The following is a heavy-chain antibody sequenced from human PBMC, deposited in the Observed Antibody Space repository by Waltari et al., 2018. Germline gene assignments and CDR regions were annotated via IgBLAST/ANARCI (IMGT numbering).Heavy chain of an antibody. V-gene: IGHV1-2*02. Sequence: QVQLVQSGAEVKKPGASVRVSCKASGYTFTAYFLHWVRQAPGQGLEWMGWINPTSGDTKYAQKFQGRVTMTGDTSFSTAYMELSRLTSDDTAVHYCARGVSKSFYYYYYYMDVWGTGTTVTVS. CDR2: INPTSGDT. J-gene: IGHJ6*03. CDR3: ARGVSKSFYYYYYYMDV. D-gene: IGHD2-8*01. CDR1: GYTFTAYF.